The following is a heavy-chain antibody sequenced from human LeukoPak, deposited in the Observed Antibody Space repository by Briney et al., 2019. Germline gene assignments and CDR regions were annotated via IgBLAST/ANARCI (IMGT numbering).Heavy chain of an antibody. CDR1: GYTFTGYY. CDR2: INPNSGGT. D-gene: IGHD2-15*01. Sequence: GASVKVSCKASGYTFTGYYMHWVRQAPGQGLEWMGWINPNSGGTNYAQKFQGRVTMTRDTSISTAYMELSRLRSDGTAVYYCARVPRSRYCSGGSCYTGRYYFDYWGQGTLVTVSS. V-gene: IGHV1-2*02. J-gene: IGHJ4*02. CDR3: ARVPRSRYCSGGSCYTGRYYFDY.